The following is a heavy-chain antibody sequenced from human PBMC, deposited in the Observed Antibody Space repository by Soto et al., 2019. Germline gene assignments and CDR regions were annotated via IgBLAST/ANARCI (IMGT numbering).Heavy chain of an antibody. Sequence: XETLSLTCTVAGCSVSSGDYYWTWIRQPPGKGLEWIGYVYYGGSTNYNPSLKSRVSISAETAKNQFSLKLSSVTAADTAVYYCARIPVDTYMIYWFDHWGQGNLVTVSS. CDR3: ARIPVDTYMIYWFDH. D-gene: IGHD5-18*01. CDR2: VYYGGST. CDR1: GCSVSSGDYY. V-gene: IGHV4-61*08. J-gene: IGHJ5*02.